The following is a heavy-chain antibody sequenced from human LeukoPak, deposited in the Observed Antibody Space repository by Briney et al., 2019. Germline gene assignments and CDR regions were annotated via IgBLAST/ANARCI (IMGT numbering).Heavy chain of an antibody. D-gene: IGHD2-2*01. J-gene: IGHJ4*02. Sequence: SQTLSLTCAVSGGSISSGGYSWSWIRQPPGKGLEWIGYLYHSGSTYYNPSLKSRVTISVDGSKNQFSLKLSSVTAADTAVYYCARGDILVPAEIDYWGQGTLVTVSS. CDR3: ARGDILVPAEIDY. V-gene: IGHV4-30-2*01. CDR1: GGSISSGGYS. CDR2: LYHSGST.